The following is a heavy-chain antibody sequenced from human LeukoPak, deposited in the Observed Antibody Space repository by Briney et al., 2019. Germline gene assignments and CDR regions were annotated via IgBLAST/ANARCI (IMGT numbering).Heavy chain of an antibody. V-gene: IGHV4-59*01. CDR1: GGSISSYY. CDR3: ARGYDSSGRLFDY. CDR2: IYYSGST. Sequence: SETLSLTCTVSGGSISSYYWSWIRQPPGKGLEWIGYIYYSGSTNYNPSLKSRVTISVDTSKNQFSLKLSSVTAADTAVYYCARGYDSSGRLFDYWGQGTLVTVSS. J-gene: IGHJ4*02. D-gene: IGHD3-22*01.